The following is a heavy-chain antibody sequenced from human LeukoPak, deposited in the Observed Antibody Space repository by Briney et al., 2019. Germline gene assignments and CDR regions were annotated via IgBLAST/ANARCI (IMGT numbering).Heavy chain of an antibody. J-gene: IGHJ4*02. D-gene: IGHD2-2*02. CDR2: ISAYNGNT. Sequence: ASVKVSCKASGYTFTSYGISWVRQAPGQGLEGMGWISAYNGNTNYAQKLQGRATMTTDTSTSTAYMELRSLRSDDTAVYYCARVEVPAAISPFDYWGQGTLVTVSS. CDR1: GYTFTSYG. CDR3: ARVEVPAAISPFDY. V-gene: IGHV1-18*01.